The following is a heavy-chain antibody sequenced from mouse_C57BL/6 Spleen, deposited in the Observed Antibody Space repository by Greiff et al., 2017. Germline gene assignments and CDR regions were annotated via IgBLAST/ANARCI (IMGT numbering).Heavy chain of an antibody. Sequence: EVQRVESGPELVKPGASVKISCKASGYTFTDYNMDWVKQSHGKSLEWIGDINPNNGGTIYNQKFKGKATLTVDKSSSTAYMELRSLTSEDTAVYYCARYGYYTRDAMDYWGQGTSVTVSS. J-gene: IGHJ4*01. V-gene: IGHV1-18*01. CDR2: INPNNGGT. CDR3: ARYGYYTRDAMDY. D-gene: IGHD2-3*01. CDR1: GYTFTDYN.